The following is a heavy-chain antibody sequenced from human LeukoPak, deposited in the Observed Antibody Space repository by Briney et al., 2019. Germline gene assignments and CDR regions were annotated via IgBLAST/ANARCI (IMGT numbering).Heavy chain of an antibody. D-gene: IGHD4-17*01. V-gene: IGHV1-69*13. Sequence: SVKVSCKASGGTFSSYPISWVRQAPGQGLEWMGEIIPIFGTANYAQKFQGRVTITADESTSTAYMELSSLRSEDTAVYYCASLKGHTVTTSDWFDPWGQGTLVTVSS. CDR1: GGTFSSYP. J-gene: IGHJ5*02. CDR2: IIPIFGTA. CDR3: ASLKGHTVTTSDWFDP.